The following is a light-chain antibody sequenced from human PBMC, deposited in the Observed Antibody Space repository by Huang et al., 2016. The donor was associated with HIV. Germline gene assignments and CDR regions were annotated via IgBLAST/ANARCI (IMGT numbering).Light chain of an antibody. CDR2: VAS. CDR1: QVIGNS. Sequence: DIQMTQSPSSLSAFVGDTVTITCRASQVIGNSLAWYQQKPGRPPKLLIYVASTWQSGGPSRFSGSGSGTDFTLAISNLQTEDVATYYCQKYDSAPRTFGQGTRV. J-gene: IGKJ1*01. V-gene: IGKV1-27*01. CDR3: QKYDSAPRT.